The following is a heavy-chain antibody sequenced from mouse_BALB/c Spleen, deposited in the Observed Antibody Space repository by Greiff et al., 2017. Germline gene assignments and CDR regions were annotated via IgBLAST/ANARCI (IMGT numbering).Heavy chain of an antibody. Sequence: EVKLVESGGGLVKLGGSLKLSCAASGFTFSSYYMSWVRQTPEKRLELVAAINSNGGSTYYPDTVKGRFTISRDNAKNTLYLQMSSLKSEDTALYYCARHNYGSSYDWYFDVWGAGTTVTVSS. CDR3: ARHNYGSSYDWYFDV. D-gene: IGHD1-1*01. CDR1: GFTFSSYY. J-gene: IGHJ1*01. V-gene: IGHV5-6-2*01. CDR2: INSNGGST.